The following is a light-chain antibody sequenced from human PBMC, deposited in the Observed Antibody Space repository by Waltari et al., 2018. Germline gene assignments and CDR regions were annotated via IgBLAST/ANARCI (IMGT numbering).Light chain of an antibody. CDR1: SSNFGAGYD. V-gene: IGLV1-40*01. J-gene: IGLJ3*02. CDR3: QSYDSSLSASV. CDR2: GNT. Sequence: QSVLTQPPSMSGAPGQKVTIPCTGGSSNFGAGYDVHWYQQFPGTAPKLLIFGNTNRASGVPGRFSGSMSGTSASLAIAGLQSEDEAVYYCQSYDSSLSASVFGGGTKVTVL.